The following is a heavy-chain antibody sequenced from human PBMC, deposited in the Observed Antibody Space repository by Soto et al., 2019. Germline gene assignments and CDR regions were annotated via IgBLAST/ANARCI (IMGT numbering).Heavy chain of an antibody. CDR3: VSQVPGIANHFDY. V-gene: IGHV4-39*01. D-gene: IGHD2-21*01. CDR2: VYYSGIN. Sequence: QLQVQESGPGLLKPSETLSLTCPVSGGSFSITNYYWGWIRQPPGKGLEWIGSVYYSGINYYNPSLQRRVPIAVDTSKKQFSLDLSSVTAADTAVYYWVSQVPGIANHFDYWGQGALVTVSS. CDR1: GGSFSITNYY. J-gene: IGHJ4*02.